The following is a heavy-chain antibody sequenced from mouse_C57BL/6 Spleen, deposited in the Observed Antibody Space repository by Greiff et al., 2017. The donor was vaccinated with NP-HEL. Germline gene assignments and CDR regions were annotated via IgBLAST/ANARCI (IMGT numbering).Heavy chain of an antibody. CDR1: GYTFTGYW. J-gene: IGHJ1*03. V-gene: IGHV1-9*01. CDR3: AKYITTVVEGYFDV. D-gene: IGHD1-1*01. Sequence: VQLQQSGAELMKPGASVKLSCKATGYTFTGYWIEWVKQRPGHGLEWIGEILPGSGSTNYNEKFKGKATFTADTSSNTAYMQLSSLTTEDSANYYCAKYITTVVEGYFDVWGTGTTVTVSS. CDR2: ILPGSGST.